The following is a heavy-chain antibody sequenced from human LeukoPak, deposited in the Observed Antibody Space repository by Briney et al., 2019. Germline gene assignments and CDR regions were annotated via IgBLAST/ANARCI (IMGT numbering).Heavy chain of an antibody. J-gene: IGHJ3*02. Sequence: ASVKVSCTASGYTFTGYYMHWVRQAPGQGLEWMGWINPNSGGTNYAQKFQGRVTMTRDTSISTAYMELSRLRSDDTAVYYCARDTSLEVSDAFDIWGQGTMVTVSS. CDR2: INPNSGGT. CDR3: ARDTSLEVSDAFDI. V-gene: IGHV1-2*02. CDR1: GYTFTGYY. D-gene: IGHD3-16*02.